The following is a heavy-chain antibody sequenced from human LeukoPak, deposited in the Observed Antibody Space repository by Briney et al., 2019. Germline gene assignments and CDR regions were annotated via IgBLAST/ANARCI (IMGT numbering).Heavy chain of an antibody. CDR3: TTGLMIINH. CDR2: IKSKADGGTT. Sequence: GSLRLYGAASGFTFSSYSMRWVRQAPGEGLEWVGRIKSKADGGTTDYAAPVKGRFTISRDDSKNTLYLQMNSLKTEDTAVYYCTTGLMIINHWGQGTLVTVSS. V-gene: IGHV3-15*01. CDR1: GFTFSSYS. D-gene: IGHD3-16*01. J-gene: IGHJ5*02.